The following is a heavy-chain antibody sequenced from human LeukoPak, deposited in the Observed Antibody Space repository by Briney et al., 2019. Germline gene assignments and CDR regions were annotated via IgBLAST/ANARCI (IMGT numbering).Heavy chain of an antibody. D-gene: IGHD3-22*01. CDR3: AKDPMYYYDSSGYYREYYYYMDV. CDR1: GFTFSSYA. Sequence: PGGSLRLSCAASGFTFSSYAMHWVRQAPGKGLEWVAVISYDGSNKYYADSVKGRFTISRDNSKNTLYLQMNSLRAEDTAVYYCAKDPMYYYDSSGYYREYYYYMDVWGKGTTVTISS. J-gene: IGHJ6*03. CDR2: ISYDGSNK. V-gene: IGHV3-30*04.